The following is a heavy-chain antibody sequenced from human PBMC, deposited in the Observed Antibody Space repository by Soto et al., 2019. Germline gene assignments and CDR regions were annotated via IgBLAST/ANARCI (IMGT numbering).Heavy chain of an antibody. D-gene: IGHD3-10*01. CDR2: MNPNSGNT. V-gene: IGHV1-8*01. CDR1: GYTLTSYD. J-gene: IGHJ6*03. Sequence: ASVKVSCKASGYTLTSYDINWVRQATGQGLEWMGWMNPNSGNTGYAQKFQGRVTMTRNTSISTAYMELSSLRSEDTAVYYCARVRSPRGYYYMDVWGKGTTVTVSS. CDR3: ARVRSPRGYYYMDV.